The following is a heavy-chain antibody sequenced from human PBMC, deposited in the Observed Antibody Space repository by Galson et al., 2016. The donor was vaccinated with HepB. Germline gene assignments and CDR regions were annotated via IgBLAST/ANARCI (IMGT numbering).Heavy chain of an antibody. J-gene: IGHJ5*02. CDR1: GASISDSNW. CDR2: IYHTGTS. D-gene: IGHD2-15*01. V-gene: IGHV4-4*02. CDR3: ARVVVAATNWFDA. Sequence: SETLSLTCAVSGASISDSNWWTWVRQVPEKGLEWIGEIYHTGTSNNNPFLSSRFTLSVDKSRNEFSLNVTSVTAADTGVYYCARVVVAATNWFDAWGQGTLVTVSS.